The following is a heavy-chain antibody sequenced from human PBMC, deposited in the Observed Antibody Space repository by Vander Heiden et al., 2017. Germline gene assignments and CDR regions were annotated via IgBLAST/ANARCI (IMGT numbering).Heavy chain of an antibody. CDR1: GFNFDDYA. J-gene: IGHJ4*02. CDR3: AKDRATGQQRGGRIDY. CDR2: ISWHSANI. Sequence: EVQLVESGGGLVQPGRSLRLSCVASGFNFDDYAMHWVRQAPGKGLEWVAGISWHSANIVYADSVKGRFTISRDNAKNSLFLQMNSLKSDDTALYYCAKDRATGQQRGGRIDYWGQGTVVTVSS. D-gene: IGHD6-13*01. V-gene: IGHV3-9*01.